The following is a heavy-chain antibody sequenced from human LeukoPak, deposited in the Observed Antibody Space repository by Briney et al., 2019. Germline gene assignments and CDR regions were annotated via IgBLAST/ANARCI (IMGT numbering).Heavy chain of an antibody. CDR3: AKGPWYYDSSGYYDY. D-gene: IGHD3-22*01. J-gene: IGHJ4*02. V-gene: IGHV3-23*01. CDR1: GFTFSSHA. CDR2: ISGSGGST. Sequence: PGGSLRLSCAASGFTFSSHAMSWVRQAPGKGLEWVSAISGSGGSTYYADSVKGRFTISRDNSKNTLYLQMNSLRAEDTAVYYCAKGPWYYDSSGYYDYWGQGTLVTVSS.